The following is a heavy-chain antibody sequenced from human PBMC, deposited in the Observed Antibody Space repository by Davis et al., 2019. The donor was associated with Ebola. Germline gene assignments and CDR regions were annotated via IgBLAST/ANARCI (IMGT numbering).Heavy chain of an antibody. D-gene: IGHD2-15*01. CDR2: ISWDGGST. J-gene: IGHJ4*02. CDR3: AKDTSHSPSGFDY. Sequence: PGGSLRLSCAASGFTFDDYAMHWVRQAPGKGLEWVSLISWDGGSTYYADSVKGRFTISRDNSKNSLYLQMNSLRAEDTALYYCAKDTSHSPSGFDYWGQGTLVTVSS. CDR1: GFTFDDYA. V-gene: IGHV3-43D*03.